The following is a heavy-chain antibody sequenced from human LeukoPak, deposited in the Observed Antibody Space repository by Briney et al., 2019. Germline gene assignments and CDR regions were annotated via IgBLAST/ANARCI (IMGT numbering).Heavy chain of an antibody. D-gene: IGHD5-12*01. J-gene: IGHJ4*02. CDR1: GGSFSGYY. Sequence: SETLSLTCAVYGGSFSGYYWSWIRQPPGKGLEWIGEINHSGSTNYNPSLKSRVTISVDTSKNQFSLKLSSVTAAGTAVYYCARGWLPRGGIFDYWGQGTLVTVSS. V-gene: IGHV4-34*01. CDR2: INHSGST. CDR3: ARGWLPRGGIFDY.